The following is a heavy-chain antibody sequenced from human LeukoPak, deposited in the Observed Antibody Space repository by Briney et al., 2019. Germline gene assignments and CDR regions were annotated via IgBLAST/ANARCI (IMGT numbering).Heavy chain of an antibody. CDR1: GYTLTELS. D-gene: IGHD3-22*01. V-gene: IGHV1-24*01. CDR3: ATAASKIVDSSGYYAFDI. CDR2: FDPEDGET. Sequence: ASVKVSCKVSGYTLTELSMHWVRQAPGKGLEWMGGFDPEDGETIYAQKFQGRVTMTEDTSTDTAYMELSSLRSEDTAVYYCATAASKIVDSSGYYAFDIWGQGTMVTVSS. J-gene: IGHJ3*02.